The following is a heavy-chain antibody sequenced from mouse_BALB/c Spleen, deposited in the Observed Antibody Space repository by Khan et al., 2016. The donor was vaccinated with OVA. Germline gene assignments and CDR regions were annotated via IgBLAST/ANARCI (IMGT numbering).Heavy chain of an antibody. CDR3: ERGRLLRRHGLFAY. D-gene: IGHD1-1*01. Sequence: EVELVESGGGLVKPGGSLKLSCAASGFTFSSYAMSWVRQTPEKRLEWVASISTGGSTYYPDSVMGRLTISRDNARNILYLQMSSLRSEDTAMYYLERGRLLRRHGLFAYWGQGTLVTVSA. CDR1: GFTFSSYA. J-gene: IGHJ3*01. V-gene: IGHV5-6-5*01. CDR2: ISTGGST.